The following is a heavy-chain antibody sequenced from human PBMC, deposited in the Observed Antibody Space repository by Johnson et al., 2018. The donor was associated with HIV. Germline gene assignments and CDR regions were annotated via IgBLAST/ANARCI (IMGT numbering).Heavy chain of an antibody. CDR3: ARSKDCSGGSCPDAFDS. V-gene: IGHV3-11*04. J-gene: IGHJ3*02. D-gene: IGHD2-15*01. CDR1: GFTFSDYY. CDR2: ISGSGGTI. Sequence: VQLVESGGGLVKPGGSLRLSCVASGFTFSDYYMTWIRQAPGKGLEWVSYISGSGGTIYSADSVQGRFTISRDNARNSLYLQMNSLRVEDTAVYYCARSKDCSGGSCPDAFDSWGQGTVVTVSS.